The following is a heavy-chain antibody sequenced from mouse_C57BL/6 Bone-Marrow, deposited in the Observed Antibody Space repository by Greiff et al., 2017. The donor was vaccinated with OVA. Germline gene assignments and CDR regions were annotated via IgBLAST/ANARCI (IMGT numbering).Heavy chain of an antibody. Sequence: QVTLKVSGPGILQPSQTLSLTCSFSGFSLSTFGMGVGWIRQPPGKGLVWLAHIWWDDDKYYTPALKSRLTISKDTSKNQVFLKIANVDTADTATYYCARIRSYYDYDGGTVFDYWGQGTTLTVSS. CDR1: GFSLSTFGMG. D-gene: IGHD2-4*01. CDR2: IWWDDDK. V-gene: IGHV8-8*01. CDR3: ARIRSYYDYDGGTVFDY. J-gene: IGHJ2*01.